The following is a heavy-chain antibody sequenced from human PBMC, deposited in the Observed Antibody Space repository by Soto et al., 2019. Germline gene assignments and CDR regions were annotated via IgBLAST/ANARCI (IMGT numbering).Heavy chain of an antibody. Sequence: GGSLRLSCAASGFIFSSYGMHWVRQAPGKGLEWVAVIWYDGSNKYYADSVKGRFTISRDNSKNTLYLQMNSLSAEDTAVYYCARRAGSADVGYWGQGTLVTVSS. CDR2: IWYDGSNK. V-gene: IGHV3-33*01. D-gene: IGHD6-19*01. CDR1: GFIFSSYG. CDR3: ARRAGSADVGY. J-gene: IGHJ4*02.